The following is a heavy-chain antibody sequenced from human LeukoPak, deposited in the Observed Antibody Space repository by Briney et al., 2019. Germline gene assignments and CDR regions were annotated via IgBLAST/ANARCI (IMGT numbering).Heavy chain of an antibody. CDR3: ARALGEAALDY. CDR2: ISSSSSYI. CDR1: GFTFSSYS. D-gene: IGHD3-16*01. J-gene: IGHJ4*02. V-gene: IGHV3-21*01. Sequence: GGSVRLSCAASGFTFSSYSMNWVRQAPGKGLEWVSSISSSSSYIYYADSVKGRFTISRDNAKNSLYLQMNSLRAEDTAVYYCARALGEAALDYWGQGTLVTVSS.